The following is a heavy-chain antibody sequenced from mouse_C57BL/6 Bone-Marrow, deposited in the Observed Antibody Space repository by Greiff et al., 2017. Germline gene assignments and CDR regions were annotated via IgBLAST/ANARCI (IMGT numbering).Heavy chain of an antibody. J-gene: IGHJ2*01. V-gene: IGHV2-2*01. CDR1: GFSLTSYG. CDR2: IWSGGST. CDR3: ALTETYYFDY. Sequence: VQLQQSGPGLVQPSQSLSITCTVSGFSLTSYGVHWVRQSPGKGLEWLGVIWSGGSTDYTAAFISRLSISKDNSKSQVFFKMNRQQADDTAIYYCALTETYYFDYGGRGTTLTVSS.